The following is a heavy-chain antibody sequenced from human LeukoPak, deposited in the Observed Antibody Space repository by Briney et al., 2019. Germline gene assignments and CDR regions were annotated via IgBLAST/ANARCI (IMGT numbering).Heavy chain of an antibody. CDR2: IYYSGST. J-gene: IGHJ4*02. V-gene: IGHV4-59*08. Sequence: SETLSLTCTVSGGSISSYYWSWIRQPPGKGLEWIGYIYYSGSTNYNPSLKSRVTMSVDTSKNQFSLKLSSVTAADTAVYYCARHKEESGAYRPNDYWGQGTLVTVSS. CDR3: ARHKEESGAYRPNDY. D-gene: IGHD1-1*01. CDR1: GGSISSYY.